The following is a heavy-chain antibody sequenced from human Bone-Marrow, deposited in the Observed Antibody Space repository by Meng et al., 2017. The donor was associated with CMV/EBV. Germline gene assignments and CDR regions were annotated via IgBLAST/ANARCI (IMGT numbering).Heavy chain of an antibody. J-gene: IGHJ6*02. CDR2: ISYDGSNK. D-gene: IGHD1-26*01. CDR3: AREYSGSYPYYYYGMDV. Sequence: GGSLRLSCAASGFTFSSYAMHWVRQAPGKGLEWVGVISYDGSNKYYADSVKGRFTISRDNSKNTLYLQMNSLRAEDTAVYYCAREYSGSYPYYYYGMDVWGQGTTVTVSS. V-gene: IGHV3-30*04. CDR1: GFTFSSYA.